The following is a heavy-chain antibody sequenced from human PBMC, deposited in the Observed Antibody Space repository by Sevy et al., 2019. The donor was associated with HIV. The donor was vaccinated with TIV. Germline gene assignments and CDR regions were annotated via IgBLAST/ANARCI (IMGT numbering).Heavy chain of an antibody. J-gene: IGHJ4*02. CDR3: ARGDYYGSLYSFDY. CDR2: ISSGSSYI. Sequence: GGSLRLSCAASGFTFSNYFINWVRQAPGKGLEWVSSISSGSSYIFYADSVKGRFTISRDNDKNSLYLHMNRLRAEDTAVYYCARGDYYGSLYSFDYWGPGTLVTVSS. CDR1: GFTFSNYF. V-gene: IGHV3-21*01. D-gene: IGHD3-10*01.